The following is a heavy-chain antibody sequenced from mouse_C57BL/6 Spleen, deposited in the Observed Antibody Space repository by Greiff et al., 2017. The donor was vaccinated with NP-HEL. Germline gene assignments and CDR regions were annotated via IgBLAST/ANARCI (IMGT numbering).Heavy chain of an antibody. V-gene: IGHV2-2*01. CDR3: ARNVEDYDGKIGMDY. CDR1: GFSLTSYG. J-gene: IGHJ4*01. CDR2: IWSGGST. D-gene: IGHD2-3*01. Sequence: VQLQESGPGLVQPSQCLSITCTVSGFSLTSYGVHWVRQSPGKGLEWLGVIWSGGSTDYNAAFISRLSISKDNSKSQVFFKMNSLQADDTAIYYCARNVEDYDGKIGMDYWGQGTSVTVSS.